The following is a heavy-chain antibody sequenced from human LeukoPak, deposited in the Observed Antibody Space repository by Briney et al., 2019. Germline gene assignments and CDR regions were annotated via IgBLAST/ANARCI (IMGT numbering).Heavy chain of an antibody. D-gene: IGHD3-3*01. CDR2: IKGKTAAGAP. V-gene: IGHV3-15*01. CDR1: GFTFTSAW. CDR3: TPGDSDFWSVFYPPNHYFDS. Sequence: GGSLRLSCAASGFTFTSAWMSWVRQAPGKGLEWVGRIKGKTAAGAPDYVASVKGRFTISRDDSKNTLFLQMNSLKTEDTAVYYCTPGDSDFWSVFYPPNHYFDSWGKGTRSPSPQ. J-gene: IGHJ4*02.